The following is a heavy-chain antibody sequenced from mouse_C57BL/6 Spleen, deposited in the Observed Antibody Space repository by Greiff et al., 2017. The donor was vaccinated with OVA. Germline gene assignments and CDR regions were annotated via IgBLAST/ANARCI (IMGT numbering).Heavy chain of an antibody. J-gene: IGHJ2*01. CDR1: GYSITSGYY. CDR2: ISYDGSN. V-gene: IGHV3-6*01. Sequence: EVQVVESGPGLVKPSQSLSLTCSVTGYSITSGYYWNWIRQFPGNKLEWMGYISYDGSNNYNPSLKNRISITRDTSKNQLFLKLNSVTTEDTATYYCAREGITGTFDYWGQGTTLTVSS. CDR3: AREGITGTFDY. D-gene: IGHD4-1*01.